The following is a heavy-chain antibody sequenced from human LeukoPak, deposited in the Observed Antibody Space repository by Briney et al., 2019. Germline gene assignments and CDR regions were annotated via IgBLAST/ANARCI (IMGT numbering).Heavy chain of an antibody. V-gene: IGHV4-34*01. J-gene: IGHJ4*02. Sequence: PSETLSLTCAVYGGSFSGYYWSWIRQPPGKGLEWIGEINHSGSTNYNPSLKSRVTISVDTSKNQFSLKLSSVTAADTAVYYCARVIAAAQTTLFDYWGQGTLVTVSS. CDR2: INHSGST. CDR1: GGSFSGYY. CDR3: ARVIAAAQTTLFDY. D-gene: IGHD6-13*01.